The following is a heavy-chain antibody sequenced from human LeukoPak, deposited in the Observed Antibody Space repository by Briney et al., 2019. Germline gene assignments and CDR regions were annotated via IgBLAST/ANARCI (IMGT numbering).Heavy chain of an antibody. V-gene: IGHV3-21*01. CDR1: GFTFSSYG. J-gene: IGHJ4*02. CDR2: ISSSSSYI. CDR3: ARGLGDYFDFDY. D-gene: IGHD4-17*01. Sequence: GGSLRLSCAASGFTFSSYGMHWVRQAPGKGLEWVSSISSSSSYIYYADSVKGRFTISRDNAKNSLYLQMNSLRAEDTAVYYCARGLGDYFDFDYWGQGTLVTVSS.